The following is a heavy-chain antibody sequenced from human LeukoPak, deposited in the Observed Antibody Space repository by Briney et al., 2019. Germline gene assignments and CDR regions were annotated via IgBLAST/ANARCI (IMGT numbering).Heavy chain of an antibody. CDR1: GFTFSSYE. CDR3: ARDAAYGYDRFDY. Sequence: GGSLRLSCAASGFTFSSYEMNWVRQAPGKGLEWVSYISSSGSTIYYADSVKGRFTISRDNAKNSLYLQMNSLRGEDTAVYYCARDAAYGYDRFDYWGQGTQVTVSS. D-gene: IGHD5-18*01. CDR2: ISSSGSTI. V-gene: IGHV3-48*03. J-gene: IGHJ4*02.